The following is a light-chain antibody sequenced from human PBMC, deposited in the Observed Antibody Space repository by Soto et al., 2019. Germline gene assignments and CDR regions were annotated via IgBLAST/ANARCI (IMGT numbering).Light chain of an antibody. CDR2: GAS. CDR3: QQCNSWPRT. J-gene: IGKJ2*01. CDR1: QSVSGN. Sequence: EIVMTQSPATLSVSPGERATLSCRASQSVSGNLAWYQHKPGQAPRLLIYGASTRATGIPARFSGSGSGSEFTLTISSLQSEDFAVYYCQQCNSWPRTFGQGTKLEIK. V-gene: IGKV3-15*01.